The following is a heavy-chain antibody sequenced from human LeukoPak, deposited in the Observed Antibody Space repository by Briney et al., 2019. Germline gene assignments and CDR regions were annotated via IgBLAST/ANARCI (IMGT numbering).Heavy chain of an antibody. Sequence: SVKVSCKASGGTFSSYAISWVRQAPGQGLEWMGRIIPIFGTANYAQKFQGRVTITTDESTSTAYMELSSLRSEDTAVYYCARDRVDTAMDGYYYYYMVVWGKGTTVTVSS. CDR2: IIPIFGTA. V-gene: IGHV1-69*05. CDR3: ARDRVDTAMDGYYYYYMVV. D-gene: IGHD5-18*01. J-gene: IGHJ6*03. CDR1: GGTFSSYA.